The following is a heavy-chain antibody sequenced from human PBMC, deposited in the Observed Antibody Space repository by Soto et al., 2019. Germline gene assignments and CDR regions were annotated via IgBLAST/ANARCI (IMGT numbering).Heavy chain of an antibody. CDR3: ARELWDSSSSRYYYYYGMDV. V-gene: IGHV2-70*01. D-gene: IGHD6-6*01. Sequence: SGPTLVNPTQTLTLTCTFSGFSLSTSGMCVSWIRQPPGKALEWLALIDWDDDKYYSTSLKTRLTISKDTSKNQVVLTMTNMDPVDTATYYCARELWDSSSSRYYYYYGMDVWGQGTTVTVSS. CDR1: GFSLSTSGMC. CDR2: IDWDDDK. J-gene: IGHJ6*02.